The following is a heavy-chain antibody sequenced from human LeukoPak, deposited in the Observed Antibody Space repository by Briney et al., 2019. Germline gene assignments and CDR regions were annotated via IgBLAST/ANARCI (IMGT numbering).Heavy chain of an antibody. D-gene: IGHD3-10*01. CDR1: GFTFSSYA. CDR3: AASYGSGSWYFDY. J-gene: IGHJ4*02. CDR2: ISSNVGST. Sequence: PGGSLRLSCAASGFTFSSYAMHWVRQTPGKGLEYVSAISSNVGSTYYANSVKGRFTISRDNSKNTLYLQMGSLRAEDMAVYYCAASYGSGSWYFDYWGQGTLVTVSS. V-gene: IGHV3-64*01.